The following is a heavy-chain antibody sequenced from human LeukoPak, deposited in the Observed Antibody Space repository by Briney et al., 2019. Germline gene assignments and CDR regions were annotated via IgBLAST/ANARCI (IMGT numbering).Heavy chain of an antibody. CDR3: ARDVSAGGTNWFDP. CDR2: INPNSGGP. J-gene: IGHJ5*02. Sequence: SVKVSCKASGYTFTGYYIHWVRQAPGQGLEWMGWINPNSGGPNYAQKFQGRVTMTRDTSISTAYMEMSRLRSDDTAVYYCARDVSAGGTNWFDPWGQGTLVTVSS. V-gene: IGHV1-2*02. D-gene: IGHD3-16*01. CDR1: GYTFTGYY.